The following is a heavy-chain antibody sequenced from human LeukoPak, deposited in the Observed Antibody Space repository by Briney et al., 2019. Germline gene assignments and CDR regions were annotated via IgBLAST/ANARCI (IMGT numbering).Heavy chain of an antibody. J-gene: IGHJ4*02. CDR3: ARVYGSGSYPFDY. CDR1: GYTFTSYY. V-gene: IGHV1-46*01. Sequence: ASVKVSCKASGYTFTSYYMHWVRQAPGQGLEWMGIINPSGGSTSYAQKFQGRVTMTRDTSTSTAYMELRSLRSDDTAVYYCARVYGSGSYPFDYWGQGTLVTVSS. CDR2: INPSGGST. D-gene: IGHD3-10*01.